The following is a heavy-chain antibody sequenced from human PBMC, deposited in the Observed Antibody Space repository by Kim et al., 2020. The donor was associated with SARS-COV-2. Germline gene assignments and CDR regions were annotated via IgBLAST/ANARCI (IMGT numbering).Heavy chain of an antibody. J-gene: IGHJ4*02. CDR3: ARGGGEL. CDR1: GGSISSHY. V-gene: IGHV4-59*11. CDR2: LSDTGGT. Sequence: SETLSLTCTVSGGSISSHYWTWIRQPPGKGLELIALLSDTGGTMYSPSLGSRVTISVDTSKSQVSLKVTSVTAADTATYYCARGGGELRGQGTLVTVSS. D-gene: IGHD3-16*01.